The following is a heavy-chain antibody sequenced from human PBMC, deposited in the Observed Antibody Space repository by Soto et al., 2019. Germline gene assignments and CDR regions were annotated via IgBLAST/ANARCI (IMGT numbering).Heavy chain of an antibody. CDR2: FDPEDGET. D-gene: IGHD3-3*01. V-gene: IGHV1-24*01. CDR1: GYTLTELS. J-gene: IGHJ6*02. Sequence: ASVKVSCKVSGYTLTELSMHWVRQAPGKGLEWMGGFDPEDGETNYAQKFQGRVTMTEDTSISTAYMELSRLRSDDTAVYYCARGYDFWSGYYAQSDYYYGMDVWGQGTTVTV. CDR3: ARGYDFWSGYYAQSDYYYGMDV.